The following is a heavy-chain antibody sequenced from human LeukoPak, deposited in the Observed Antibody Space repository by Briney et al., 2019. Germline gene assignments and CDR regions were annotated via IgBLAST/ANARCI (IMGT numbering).Heavy chain of an antibody. D-gene: IGHD1-26*01. CDR3: ASSGSYFPHQDYYFDY. J-gene: IGHJ4*02. CDR1: GYSFTSYW. V-gene: IGHV5-51*01. CDR2: IYPGDSDT. Sequence: GESLKISCKGSGYSFTSYWIGWVRQMPGKGLEWTGIIYPGDSDTRYSPFFQGQVIISADKSISTAYLQWSSLKASDTAMYYCASSGSYFPHQDYYFDYWGQGTLVTVSS.